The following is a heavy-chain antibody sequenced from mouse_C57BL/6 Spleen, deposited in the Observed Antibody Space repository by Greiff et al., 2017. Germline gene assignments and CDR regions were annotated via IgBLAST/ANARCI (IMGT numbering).Heavy chain of an antibody. CDR1: GYTFTDYN. J-gene: IGHJ2*01. D-gene: IGHD4-1*01. Sequence: EVQLQESGPELVKPGASVKIPCKASGYTFTDYNMDWVKQSHGKSLEWIGDINPNNGGTIYNQKFKGKATLTVDKSSSTAYMELRSLTSEDTAVYYCARSKPKLGRSFDYWGQGTTLTVSS. CDR2: INPNNGGT. CDR3: ARSKPKLGRSFDY. V-gene: IGHV1-18*01.